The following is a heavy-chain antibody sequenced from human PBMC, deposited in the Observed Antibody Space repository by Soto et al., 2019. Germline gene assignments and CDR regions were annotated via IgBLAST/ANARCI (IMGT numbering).Heavy chain of an antibody. CDR2: TYYRSKWNN. D-gene: IGHD6-13*01. V-gene: IGHV6-1*01. J-gene: IGHJ4*02. CDR1: GDTVSSNSSA. Sequence: SQTLSLTRAISGDTVSSNSSALNWVSHCPSRGLEWRGRTYYRSKWNNDYAVSVKRRITINPDTSKNQFSLQLNSVAPEDTAVYYCARVGGDSSSWYFDYWGQGTLVTVSS. CDR3: ARVGGDSSSWYFDY.